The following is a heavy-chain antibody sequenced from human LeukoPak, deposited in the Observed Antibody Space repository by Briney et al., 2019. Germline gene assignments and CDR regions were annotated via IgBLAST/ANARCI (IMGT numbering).Heavy chain of an antibody. D-gene: IGHD6-13*01. V-gene: IGHV3-48*03. Sequence: GGSLRLSCAASGFTFSSYEMNWVRQAPGKGLEWVSYISSSGSTIYYADSVKGRFTISRDNAKNSLYLQMNSLRAEDTAVYYCAREDEKGSSSQGEVDYWGQGTLVTVSS. J-gene: IGHJ4*02. CDR1: GFTFSSYE. CDR3: AREDEKGSSSQGEVDY. CDR2: ISSSGSTI.